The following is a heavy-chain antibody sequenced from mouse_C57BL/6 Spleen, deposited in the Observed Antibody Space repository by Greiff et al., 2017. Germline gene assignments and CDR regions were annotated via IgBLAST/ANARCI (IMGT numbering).Heavy chain of an antibody. J-gene: IGHJ3*01. CDR3: ARDDGSSYGAWFAY. V-gene: IGHV1-69*01. CDR2: IDPSDSYT. Sequence: QVQLQQPGAELVMPGASVKLSCKASGYTFTSYWMHWVKQRPGQGLEWIGEIDPSDSYTNYNQKFKGKSTLTVDKSSSTAYMQLSSLTSEDSAVYYCARDDGSSYGAWFAYWGQGTLVTVSA. D-gene: IGHD1-1*01. CDR1: GYTFTSYW.